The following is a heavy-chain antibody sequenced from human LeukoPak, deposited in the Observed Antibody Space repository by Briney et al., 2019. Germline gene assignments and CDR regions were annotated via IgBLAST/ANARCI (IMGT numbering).Heavy chain of an antibody. CDR3: ARLTKNDSGSYRFGKKKRGYMDV. D-gene: IGHD3-10*01. V-gene: IGHV4-39*01. CDR2: IYYSGST. CDR1: GGSISSSSYY. J-gene: IGHJ6*03. Sequence: SETLSLTCTVSGGSISSSSYYWGWIRQPPGKGLEWIGSIYYSGSTYYNPSLKSRVTISVDTSKNQFSLELSSVTAADTAVYYCARLTKNDSGSYRFGKKKRGYMDVWGKGTTVTISS.